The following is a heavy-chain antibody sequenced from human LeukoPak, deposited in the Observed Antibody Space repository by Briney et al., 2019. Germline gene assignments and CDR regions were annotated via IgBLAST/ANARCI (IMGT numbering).Heavy chain of an antibody. J-gene: IGHJ1*01. CDR2: IRFDGNTD. V-gene: IGHV3-30*02. CDR3: ANGGGYFLH. CDR1: GFAFNTYG. Sequence: GGSLRLSCAASGFAFNTYGMHWVRQAPGKGLEWVAFIRFDGNTDKYADSVEGRFTVSRDNAKNTLYLQMDTPRPEDTAFYFCANGGGYFLHWGRGTLVTVSS. D-gene: IGHD3-16*01.